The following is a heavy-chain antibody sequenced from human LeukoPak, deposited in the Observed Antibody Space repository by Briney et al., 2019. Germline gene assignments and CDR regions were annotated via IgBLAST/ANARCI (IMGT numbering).Heavy chain of an antibody. Sequence: GGSLRLSCAASGFTFSSYAMHWVRQAPGKGLEWVAVISYDGSNKYYADSVKGRFTISRDNSKNTLYLQMNSLRAEDTAVYYCAREGGVPYYYGSSAYQSYGMDVWGQGTTVTVSS. D-gene: IGHD3-22*01. CDR1: GFTFSSYA. J-gene: IGHJ6*02. V-gene: IGHV3-30-3*01. CDR2: ISYDGSNK. CDR3: AREGGVPYYYGSSAYQSYGMDV.